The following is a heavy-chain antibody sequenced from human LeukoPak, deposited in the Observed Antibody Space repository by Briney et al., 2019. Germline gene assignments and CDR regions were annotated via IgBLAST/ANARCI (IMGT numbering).Heavy chain of an antibody. CDR3: AKAGLLDN. D-gene: IGHD3-16*01. V-gene: IGHV3-23*01. CDR1: GFIFNDYA. CDR2: VSSSGTNT. Sequence: GGSLRLSCAGSGFIFNDYAMNWVRQAPGKGLEWVSGVSSSGTNTYYADSVKGRFTISRDNSKNTLYVQMNSLRAEDTAVYYCAKAGLLDNWGQGILVTVSS. J-gene: IGHJ4*02.